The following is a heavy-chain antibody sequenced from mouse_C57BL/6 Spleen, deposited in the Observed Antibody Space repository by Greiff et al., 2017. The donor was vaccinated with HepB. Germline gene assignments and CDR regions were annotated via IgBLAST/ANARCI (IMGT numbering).Heavy chain of an antibody. Sequence: VQLQQPGAELVRPGSSVKLSCKASGYTFTSYWMHWVKQRPIQGLEWIGNIDPSDSETHYNQKFKDKATLTVDKSSSTAYMQLSSLTSEDSAVYYCARDYYYGRDYFDYWGQGTTLTVSS. D-gene: IGHD1-1*01. CDR1: GYTFTSYW. CDR2: IDPSDSET. J-gene: IGHJ2*01. V-gene: IGHV1-52*01. CDR3: ARDYYYGRDYFDY.